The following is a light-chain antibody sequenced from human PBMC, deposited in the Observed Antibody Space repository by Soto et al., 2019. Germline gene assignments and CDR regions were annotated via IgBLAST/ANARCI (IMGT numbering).Light chain of an antibody. CDR1: QTISTY. Sequence: DIQMTPSPYPLSASVGDRVTITCRASQTISTYLNWYQQKPGKAPKLLIYGASSLQSGVPSRFSGSGSGTDFTLTISSLQPEDFGTYYCQQSFSTPRTFGQGTKVEIK. CDR3: QQSFSTPRT. V-gene: IGKV1-39*01. CDR2: GAS. J-gene: IGKJ1*01.